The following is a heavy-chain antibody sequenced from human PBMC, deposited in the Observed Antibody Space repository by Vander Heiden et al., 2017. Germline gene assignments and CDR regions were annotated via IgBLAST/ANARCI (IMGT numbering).Heavy chain of an antibody. CDR3: ARDRPDYYDSSGGYYYGMDV. D-gene: IGHD3-22*01. Sequence: QVQLVQSGAEVKTPGSSVKVSCKASGGTFSSDAISWVRQAPGQGLEWMGGIIPIFGTASYAQKFQGRVTITADESTSTAYMELSSLRSEDTAVYYCARDRPDYYDSSGGYYYGMDVWGQGTTVTVSS. V-gene: IGHV1-69*01. J-gene: IGHJ6*02. CDR1: GGTFSSDA. CDR2: IIPIFGTA.